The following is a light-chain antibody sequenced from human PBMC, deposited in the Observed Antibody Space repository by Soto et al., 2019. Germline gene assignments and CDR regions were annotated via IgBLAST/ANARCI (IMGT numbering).Light chain of an antibody. J-gene: IGKJ4*02. CDR2: GAS. CDR3: QQYGSSPPLT. V-gene: IGKV3-20*01. CDR1: QSVSSSY. Sequence: EVGLTQSPGTLSLSPGERATLSCRASQSVSSSYLGWYQQKPGQAPRLLIYGASSRATGIPDRFSGSGSGTDFTLTISRLEPEDFAVYYCQQYGSSPPLTFGGGTKVEIK.